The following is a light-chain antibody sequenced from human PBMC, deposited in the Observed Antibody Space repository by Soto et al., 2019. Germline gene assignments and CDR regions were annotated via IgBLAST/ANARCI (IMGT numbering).Light chain of an antibody. CDR1: SSDVGGYKY. CDR2: EVN. CDR3: SSYAGINNLGV. J-gene: IGLJ1*01. V-gene: IGLV2-8*01. Sequence: QPVLTQPPSASGSPGQSVTISCTGTSSDVGGYKYVSWYQQHPGKAPKLMIFEVNKRPSGVPDRFSGSKSGNTASLTIPGLQAEDEADYYCSSYAGINNLGVFGTGTKLTVL.